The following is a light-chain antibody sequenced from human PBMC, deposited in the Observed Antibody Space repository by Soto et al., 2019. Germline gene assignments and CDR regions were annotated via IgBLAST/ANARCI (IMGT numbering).Light chain of an antibody. CDR1: SSDVGGYNY. V-gene: IGLV2-14*01. CDR3: SSYTSASTHGV. Sequence: QSALTQPASVSGSPGQSITISCTGTSSDVGGYNYVSWYQQYPGKAPKLMIYDVTDRPSGVSNRFSGSKSGNTASLTISGLQPEDEADYYCSSYTSASTHGVFGGGTQLTVL. J-gene: IGLJ3*02. CDR2: DVT.